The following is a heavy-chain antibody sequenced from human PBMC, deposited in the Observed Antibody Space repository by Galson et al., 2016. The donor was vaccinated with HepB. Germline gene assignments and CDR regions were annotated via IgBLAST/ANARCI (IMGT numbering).Heavy chain of an antibody. Sequence: SLRLSCAVSGFTFSIYTMNWVRQAPGKGLEWVSSIRAGGGSSHYADSVKGRFTTSRDNSKNTLSLEMNSLRAEDTAVYYCARISLGGDTSGWGGSFYIWGQGTMVTVSS. J-gene: IGHJ3*02. CDR2: IRAGGGSS. CDR1: GFTFSIYT. CDR3: ARISLGGDTSGWGGSFYI. V-gene: IGHV3-23*01. D-gene: IGHD6-19*01.